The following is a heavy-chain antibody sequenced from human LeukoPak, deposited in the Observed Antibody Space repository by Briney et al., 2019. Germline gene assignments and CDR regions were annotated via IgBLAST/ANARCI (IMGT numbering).Heavy chain of an antibody. CDR2: ISGSGGAT. Sequence: GGSLRLSCAASGFTFSLFAMHWVRQAPGKGLEWVSAISGSGGATYHADADSVKGRFTISRDNSKNALSLQLNTLRAEDTAVYYCAKDGYNYDSSGHFDYWGQGTLVTVSS. CDR1: GFTFSLFA. J-gene: IGHJ4*02. CDR3: AKDGYNYDSSGHFDY. V-gene: IGHV3-23*01. D-gene: IGHD3-22*01.